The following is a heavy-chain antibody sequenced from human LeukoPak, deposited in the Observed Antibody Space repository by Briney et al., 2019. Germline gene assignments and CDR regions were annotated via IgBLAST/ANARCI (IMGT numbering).Heavy chain of an antibody. J-gene: IGHJ4*02. CDR2: LSGSGSSA. CDR1: GFTFSTYA. D-gene: IGHD3-9*01. CDR3: AKGLTNLGDD. V-gene: IGHV3-23*01. Sequence: GGSLRLSCAASGFTFSTYAMSWVRQAPGKGLEWVSGLSGSGSSAYYADSVKGRFTISRDNSKNTLYLQMNSLRPEDTAVYYCAKGLTNLGDDWGQGTLVTVTS.